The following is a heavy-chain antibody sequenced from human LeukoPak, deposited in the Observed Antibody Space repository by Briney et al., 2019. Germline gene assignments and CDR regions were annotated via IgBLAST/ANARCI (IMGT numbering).Heavy chain of an antibody. Sequence: GGSLRLSCAASGFTFSSYGMHWVRQAPGKGLEWVAVISYDGSNKYYADSVKGRFTISRDNSKNTLYLQMNSLRAEDTAVYYCARIITSTWYNEFDCWGQGTLVAVSS. J-gene: IGHJ4*02. V-gene: IGHV3-30*03. CDR3: ARIITSTWYNEFDC. CDR2: ISYDGSNK. CDR1: GFTFSSYG. D-gene: IGHD1-14*01.